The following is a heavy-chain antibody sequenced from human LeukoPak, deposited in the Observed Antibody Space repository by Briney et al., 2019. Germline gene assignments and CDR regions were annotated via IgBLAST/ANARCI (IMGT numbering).Heavy chain of an antibody. V-gene: IGHV4-31*03. D-gene: IGHD4-17*01. CDR1: GGSISSGGYY. Sequence: SQTLSLTCTVSGGSISSGGYYWSWIRQHPGKGLEWIGYIYYSGSTYYNPSLKSRVTISVDTSKNQFSLMLSSVTAADTAVYYCARDRSNYGKPHYYYYYGMDVWGQGTTVTVSS. CDR3: ARDRSNYGKPHYYYYYGMDV. J-gene: IGHJ6*02. CDR2: IYYSGST.